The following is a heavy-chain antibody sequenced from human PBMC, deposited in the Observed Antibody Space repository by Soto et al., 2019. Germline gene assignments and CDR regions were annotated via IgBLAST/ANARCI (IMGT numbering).Heavy chain of an antibody. CDR2: IFPILGIA. CDR1: GGTFSSYT. V-gene: IGHV1-69*08. Sequence: QVQLVQSGAEVKKPGSSVKVSCKASGGTFSSYTISWVRQAPGQGLEWMGRIFPILGIANYAQKFQGRVTITADKSTSTAYMELSSLRSEDTAVYYCARDSGSGYAGYFDYWGQGTLVTVSS. CDR3: ARDSGSGYAGYFDY. J-gene: IGHJ4*02. D-gene: IGHD3-22*01.